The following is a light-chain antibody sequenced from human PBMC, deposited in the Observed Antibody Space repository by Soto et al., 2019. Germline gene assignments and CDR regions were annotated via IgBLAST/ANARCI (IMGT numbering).Light chain of an antibody. CDR3: QQSYSTPLT. V-gene: IGKV3D-15*01. Sequence: DIVMTQSPATLSVSPGERATLSCRASQSVSSNLAWYQQKPGQAPRLLIYDASNRATGIPDRFSGSGSGTDFTLTISRLAPEDFATYYCQQSYSTPLTFGQGTRLEI. CDR1: QSVSSN. J-gene: IGKJ5*01. CDR2: DAS.